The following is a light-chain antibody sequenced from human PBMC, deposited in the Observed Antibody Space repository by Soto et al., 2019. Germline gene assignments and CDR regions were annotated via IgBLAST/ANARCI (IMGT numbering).Light chain of an antibody. V-gene: IGKV1-5*01. J-gene: IGKJ2*01. CDR3: QQYGYSPKT. Sequence: DIQMTQSPSALSASLGDRVTITCRASHSIDTWLAWYQQRPGKAPNLLIYDASSLASGVPSRFSGGGSGTEFTLTFSNLQPDDFAVYYCQQYGYSPKTFGQGTKLEIK. CDR2: DAS. CDR1: HSIDTW.